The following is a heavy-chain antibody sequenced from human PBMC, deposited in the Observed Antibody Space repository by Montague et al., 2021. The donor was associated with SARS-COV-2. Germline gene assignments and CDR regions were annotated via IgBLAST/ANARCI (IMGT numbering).Heavy chain of an antibody. J-gene: IGHJ6*02. CDR1: GGSISSSRYY. CDR3: AREAYYYDSSGYYGWGYYYYDGMDV. V-gene: IGHV4-39*02. Sequence: SETLSLTCTVSGGSISSSRYYWGWIRQPPGKGLEWIGSLYYSGSSYYNPSLKRRVTISVDTSKYQFSLKLSSVTAADTAVHYCAREAYYYDSSGYYGWGYYYYDGMDVWGQGTTVTVSS. CDR2: LYYSGSS. D-gene: IGHD3-22*01.